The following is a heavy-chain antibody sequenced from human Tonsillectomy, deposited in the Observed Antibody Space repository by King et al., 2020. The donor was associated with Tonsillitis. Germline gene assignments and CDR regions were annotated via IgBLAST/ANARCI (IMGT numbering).Heavy chain of an antibody. J-gene: IGHJ4*02. Sequence: QLVQSGGGVVQPGRSLRLSCAASGFTFSSYGMHWVRQAPGKGLEWVAVISYDGSNKYYADSVKGRFTISRDNSKNTLYLQMNSLRAEDTAGYYCAKVSGVGAPDYWGQGPLVTVSS. CDR3: AKVSGVGAPDY. CDR2: ISYDGSNK. V-gene: IGHV3-30*18. D-gene: IGHD1-26*01. CDR1: GFTFSSYG.